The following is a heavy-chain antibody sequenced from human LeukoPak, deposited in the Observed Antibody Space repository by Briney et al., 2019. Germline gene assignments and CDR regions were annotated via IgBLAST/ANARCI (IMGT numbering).Heavy chain of an antibody. Sequence: GGSPRLFCAASGFNFATHGMSWVGQAPGEGLEWVSAISGSGGSTYYAAFVKGRFTISRDNSKNNLYLPMKSLRADATAAFYCSKVIDDQYYYCMDGWGEGTTVTVYS. CDR3: SKVIDDQYYYCMDG. V-gene: IGHV3-23*01. CDR2: ISGSGGST. J-gene: IGHJ6*04. D-gene: IGHD2-21*01. CDR1: GFNFATHG.